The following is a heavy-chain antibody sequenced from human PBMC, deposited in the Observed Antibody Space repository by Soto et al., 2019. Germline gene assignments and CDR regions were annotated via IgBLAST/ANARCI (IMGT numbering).Heavy chain of an antibody. CDR1: GYSFTSYW. V-gene: IGHV5-51*01. Sequence: PGGSLKISCKGSGYSFTSYWIGWVRQMPGKGLEWMGIIYPGDSDTRYSPSFQGQVTISADKSISTAYLQWSSLKASDTAMYYCARRPGIAAAGTVVFYYGMDVWGQGTTVTVSS. CDR2: IYPGDSDT. CDR3: ARRPGIAAAGTVVFYYGMDV. J-gene: IGHJ6*02. D-gene: IGHD6-13*01.